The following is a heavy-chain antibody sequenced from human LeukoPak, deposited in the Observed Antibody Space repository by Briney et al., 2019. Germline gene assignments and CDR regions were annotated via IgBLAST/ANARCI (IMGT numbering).Heavy chain of an antibody. J-gene: IGHJ5*02. CDR3: ARVDGSCSGGSCPSGNWFDP. CDR1: GDSVSSNSAA. CDR2: TYYRSKWYN. Sequence: SQTLSLTCAISGDSVSSNSAAWNWIRQSPSRGLEWLGGTYYRSKWYNDYAVSVKSRITINPDTSKNQFSLKLNSVTAADTAVYYCARVDGSCSGGSCPSGNWFDPWGQGTLVTVSS. V-gene: IGHV6-1*01. D-gene: IGHD2-15*01.